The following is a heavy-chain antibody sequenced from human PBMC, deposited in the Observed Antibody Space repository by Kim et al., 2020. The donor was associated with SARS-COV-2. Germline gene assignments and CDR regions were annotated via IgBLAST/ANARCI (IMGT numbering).Heavy chain of an antibody. D-gene: IGHD3-16*02. CDR3: ARAPPNEYVWGSYPRDY. CDR1: GYTFTGYY. CDR2: INPNSGGT. V-gene: IGHV1-2*02. J-gene: IGHJ4*02. Sequence: ASVKVSCKASGYTFTGYYMHWVRQAPGQGLEWMGWINPNSGGTNYAQKFQGRVTMTRDTSISTAYMELSRLRSDDTAVYYCARAPPNEYVWGSYPRDYWGQGTLVTVSS.